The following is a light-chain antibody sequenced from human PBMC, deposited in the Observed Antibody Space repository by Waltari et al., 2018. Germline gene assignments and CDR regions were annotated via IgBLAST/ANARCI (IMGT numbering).Light chain of an antibody. V-gene: IGLV1-51*01. CDR3: GTWDSSLSAWV. CDR2: DNN. Sequence: QSVLTQPPSVSAAPGQKVTISCSGSSSNIGKNYVSWYQQLPGTAPKLLIYDNNKRPAGIPDRFSGSKSGTSATLSITGLQTGDEADYYCGTWDSSLSAWVFGAGTKLTVL. CDR1: SSNIGKNY. J-gene: IGLJ3*02.